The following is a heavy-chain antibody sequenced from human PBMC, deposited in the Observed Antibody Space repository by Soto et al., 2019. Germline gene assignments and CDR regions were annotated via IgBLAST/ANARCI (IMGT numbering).Heavy chain of an antibody. CDR3: ARTQWELDDFDI. CDR2: IIPIVGVT. CDR1: GVTFSSYT. Sequence: QVQLVQSGAEVKTPGSSVKVSCKVSGVTFSSYTISWVRQAPGQGLECMGRIIPIVGVTNYAQKFQGRVTITADKSADKSTRTVYMELSSLTSEDTAVYYCARTQWELDDFDIWGQGTTVTVTS. V-gene: IGHV1-69*02. D-gene: IGHD1-26*01. J-gene: IGHJ3*02.